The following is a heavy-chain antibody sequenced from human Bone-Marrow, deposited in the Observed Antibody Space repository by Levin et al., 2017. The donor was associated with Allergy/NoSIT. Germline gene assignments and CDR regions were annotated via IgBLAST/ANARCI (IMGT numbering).Heavy chain of an antibody. CDR1: GFTFSNYA. CDR2: ISFDGGNQ. Sequence: GGSLRLSCAASGFTFSNYAMHWVRQAPGKGLEWVAVISFDGGNQYYADSVKGRFTISRDNSKNTLYLQMNSLRAEDTAVYYCARDPKGGYSYGWAAFDIWGQGTMVTVSS. J-gene: IGHJ3*02. CDR3: ARDPKGGYSYGWAAFDI. V-gene: IGHV3-30-3*01. D-gene: IGHD5-18*01.